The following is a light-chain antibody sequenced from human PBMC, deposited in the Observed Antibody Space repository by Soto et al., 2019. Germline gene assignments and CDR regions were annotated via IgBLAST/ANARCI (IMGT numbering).Light chain of an antibody. CDR1: QSVKSN. CDR3: HHYNNWWA. CDR2: GAS. Sequence: EIVMTQSPATLSVSPGERATLSCRASQSVKSNSAWYQQKPGQAHRLLIYGASTRATGIPVRFSGSGSGTEFSLTINSLQSEDFAVYYCHHYNNWWAFGQGTKVDIK. J-gene: IGKJ1*01. V-gene: IGKV3-15*01.